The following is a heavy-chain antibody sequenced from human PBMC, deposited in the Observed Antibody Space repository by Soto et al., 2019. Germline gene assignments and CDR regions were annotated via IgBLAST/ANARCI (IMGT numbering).Heavy chain of an antibody. D-gene: IGHD7-27*01. V-gene: IGHV4-31*03. Sequence: PSETLSLTCTVSGGSISSGGYYWSWIRQHPGKGLEWIGYIYYSGSTYYNPSLKSRVTMSVDTSKNQFSLNLTSVTAADTAVYYCARANWYSEYWGQGTLVTVSS. CDR3: ARANWYSEY. CDR1: GGSISSGGYY. J-gene: IGHJ4*02. CDR2: IYYSGST.